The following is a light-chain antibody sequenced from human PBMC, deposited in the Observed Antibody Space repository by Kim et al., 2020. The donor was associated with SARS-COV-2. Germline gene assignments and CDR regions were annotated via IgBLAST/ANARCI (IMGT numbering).Light chain of an antibody. J-gene: IGKJ4*01. CDR2: AAS. Sequence: DIQLTQSPSFLSASVGDRVTITCRASQGISSYLAWYQQKPGKAPKLLIYAASTLQSGVPSRFSGSGSGPEFTLTISSLQPEDFASYYCQQLSSYPLTFGGGTKVDIK. CDR3: QQLSSYPLT. CDR1: QGISSY. V-gene: IGKV1-9*01.